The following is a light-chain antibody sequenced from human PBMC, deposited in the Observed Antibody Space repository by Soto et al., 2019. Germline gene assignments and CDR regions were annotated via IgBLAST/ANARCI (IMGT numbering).Light chain of an antibody. Sequence: DIQMTQSPSSLSTFIGDRVTITCRASQTISRSLNWYQQKPGKAPNLLIYSASTLHSGVPSRFSVSGSGTDFTLIISSLQPEDFATYYCQQSYGTPYTFGQGTKLEIK. J-gene: IGKJ2*01. CDR2: SAS. CDR1: QTISRS. V-gene: IGKV1-39*01. CDR3: QQSYGTPYT.